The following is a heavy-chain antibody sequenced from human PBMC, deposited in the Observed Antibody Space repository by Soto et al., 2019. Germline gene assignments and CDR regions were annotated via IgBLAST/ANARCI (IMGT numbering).Heavy chain of an antibody. J-gene: IGHJ4*02. Sequence: GGSLRLSCAASGFTFSNYLMSWARQAPGKGLEWVANIKQDGSEKYYVDSVKGRFTVSRDNADNSLYLQMNSLRAEDTAVYYCARVHAGDPYFDYWGQGTLVTVSS. V-gene: IGHV3-7*01. CDR2: IKQDGSEK. D-gene: IGHD4-17*01. CDR1: GFTFSNYL. CDR3: ARVHAGDPYFDY.